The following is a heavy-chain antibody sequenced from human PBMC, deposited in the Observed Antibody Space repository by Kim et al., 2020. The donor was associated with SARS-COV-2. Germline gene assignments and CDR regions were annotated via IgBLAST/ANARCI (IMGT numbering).Heavy chain of an antibody. D-gene: IGHD3-10*01. V-gene: IGHV4-34*01. CDR2: RT. J-gene: IGHJ5*01. CDR3: ARGRKIVKNYYGSGSFNW. Sequence: RTNYNPSLKSRVTISVDTSKNQFSLKLSSVTAADTAVYYCARGRKIVKNYYGSGSFNW.